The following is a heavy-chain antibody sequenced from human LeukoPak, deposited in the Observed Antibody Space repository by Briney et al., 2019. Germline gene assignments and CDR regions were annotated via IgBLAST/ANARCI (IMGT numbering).Heavy chain of an antibody. J-gene: IGHJ2*01. D-gene: IGHD3-22*01. CDR3: AREHYDSSGPSSYFDL. CDR1: GGTFSSYA. V-gene: IGHV1-69*13. Sequence: GASVKVSCMASGGTFSSYAISWVRQAPGQGLEWMGGIIPIFGTANYAQKFQGRVTITADESTSTAYMELSSLRSEDTAVYYCAREHYDSSGPSSYFDLWGRGTLVTVSS. CDR2: IIPIFGTA.